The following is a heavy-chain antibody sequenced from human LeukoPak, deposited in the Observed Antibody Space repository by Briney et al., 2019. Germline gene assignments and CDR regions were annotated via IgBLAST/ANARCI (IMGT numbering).Heavy chain of an antibody. CDR1: GFTFSSYW. Sequence: PGGSLRLSCAASGFTFSSYWMHWVRQAPGKGLVWVSGIKSDGSRISYADSVKGRFTISRDNAKNSLYLQMNSLRAEDTAVYYCARSSGSYRQQFDYWGQGTLVTVSS. CDR3: ARSSGSYRQQFDY. V-gene: IGHV3-74*01. J-gene: IGHJ4*02. D-gene: IGHD1-26*01. CDR2: IKSDGSRI.